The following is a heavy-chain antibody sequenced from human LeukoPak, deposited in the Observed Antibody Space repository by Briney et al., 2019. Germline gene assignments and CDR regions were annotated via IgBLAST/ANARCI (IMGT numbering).Heavy chain of an antibody. D-gene: IGHD5-24*01. CDR2: ISGSGGST. CDR3: AKDRALERWLQFRYFQH. V-gene: IGHV3-23*01. Sequence: PGGSLRLSCAASGFTFSSYAMSWVRQAPGKGLEWVSAISGSGGSTYYADSVKGRFTISRDNSKNTLYLQMNSLRAEDTAVYYCAKDRALERWLQFRYFQHWGQGTLVTVSS. J-gene: IGHJ1*01. CDR1: GFTFSSYA.